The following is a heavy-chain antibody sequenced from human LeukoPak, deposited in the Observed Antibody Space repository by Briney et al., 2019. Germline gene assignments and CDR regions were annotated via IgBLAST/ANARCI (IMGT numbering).Heavy chain of an antibody. CDR2: IGGSGGST. CDR3: AKGIATAGPFYYCMDV. Sequence: GGSLRLSCAASGFTFSNYAMSWVRQAPGKGLEWVSAIGGSGGSTYYADSVKGRFTISRDNSKNTLYLQVNSLRAEDTAVYYCAKGIATAGPFYYCMDVWGQGTTVTVSS. CDR1: GFTFSNYA. V-gene: IGHV3-23*01. D-gene: IGHD6-13*01. J-gene: IGHJ6*02.